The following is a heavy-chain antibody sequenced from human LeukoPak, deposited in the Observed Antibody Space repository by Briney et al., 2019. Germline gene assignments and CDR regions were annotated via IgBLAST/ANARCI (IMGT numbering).Heavy chain of an antibody. CDR1: GFTFSFYS. Sequence: GGSLILSCAASGFTFSFYSMNWVRQAPGKGLEWVSSISSDSRYIYYADSVKGRFTISRDNSKNTLYLQLNSLRPEDTAVYYCAKDADTATIIYWYFDLWGRGTLVTVSS. CDR2: ISSDSRYI. CDR3: AKDADTATIIYWYFDL. V-gene: IGHV3-21*01. J-gene: IGHJ2*01. D-gene: IGHD5-18*01.